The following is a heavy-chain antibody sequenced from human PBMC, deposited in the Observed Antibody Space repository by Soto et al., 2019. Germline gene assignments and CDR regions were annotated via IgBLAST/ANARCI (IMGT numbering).Heavy chain of an antibody. D-gene: IGHD3-22*01. CDR3: AGGRIVVVGSRAYYGMDV. CDR2: IIPVFGLV. Sequence: QVHLLLQSGAEVKKPGSSVKVSCKASGGTPSNSAISWVRQAPGQGLEWMGGIIPVFGLVKYAQNFQGRDTITADESTNTAYRELSSLRPEDTAVYYCAGGRIVVVGSRAYYGMDVWGQGTAVTVSS. CDR1: GGTPSNSA. V-gene: IGHV1-69*01. J-gene: IGHJ6*02.